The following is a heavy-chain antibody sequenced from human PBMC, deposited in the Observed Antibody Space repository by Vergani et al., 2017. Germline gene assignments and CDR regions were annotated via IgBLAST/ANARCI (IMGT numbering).Heavy chain of an antibody. Sequence: QVQLQESGPGLVKPSQTLSLTCTVSGGSISSGSYYWSWIRQPAGKGLEWIGRIYTSGSTNYNPSLKSRGTISVDTSKTPFSLKLSSVTAADTAVYYCARDPYNSETDENWFDPWGQGTLVTVSS. CDR2: IYTSGST. V-gene: IGHV4-61*02. D-gene: IGHD1-20*01. J-gene: IGHJ5*02. CDR3: ARDPYNSETDENWFDP. CDR1: GGSISSGSYY.